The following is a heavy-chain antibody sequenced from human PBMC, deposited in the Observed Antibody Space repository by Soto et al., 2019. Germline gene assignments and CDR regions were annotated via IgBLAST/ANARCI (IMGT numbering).Heavy chain of an antibody. CDR2: ISYDGSNK. D-gene: IGHD4-17*01. V-gene: IGHV3-30*18. J-gene: IGHJ5*02. CDR3: AKPTTVTTVSSWFDP. CDR1: GFTFSSYG. Sequence: QVQLVESGGGVVQPGRSLRLSCAASGFTFSSYGMHWVRQAPGKGLEWVAVISYDGSNKYYADSVKGRFTISRDNSKNTLYLQMNSLRAEDTAVYYCAKPTTVTTVSSWFDPWGQGTPVTVSS.